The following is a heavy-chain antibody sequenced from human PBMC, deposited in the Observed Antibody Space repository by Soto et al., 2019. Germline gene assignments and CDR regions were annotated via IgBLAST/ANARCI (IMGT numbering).Heavy chain of an antibody. CDR3: AHIDYTDYHKRPIDY. J-gene: IGHJ4*02. Sequence: SGPTLVNPTATLTLTCTFCGFSVATTGVGVGWVRQPPGKALEFLAVIYWYDDKRYSPSLRKRLTITKDASRNQVVLKMTDMDPVDRATYYCAHIDYTDYHKRPIDYWGQGAPINV. V-gene: IGHV2-5*01. CDR1: GFSVATTGVG. CDR2: IYWYDDK. D-gene: IGHD4-17*01.